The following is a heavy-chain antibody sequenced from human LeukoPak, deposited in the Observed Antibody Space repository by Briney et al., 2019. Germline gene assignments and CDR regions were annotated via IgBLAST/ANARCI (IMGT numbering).Heavy chain of an antibody. D-gene: IGHD3-22*01. CDR1: GDSISSGDYY. Sequence: SETLSLTCTVSGDSISSGDYYWSWIRQPAGKGLEWIGRISSSGSTNYNPSLKSRVTISVDTSKNQFSLKLSSVTAADTAVYYCARGHSGYYYRLDYWGQGTLVTVSS. V-gene: IGHV4-61*02. CDR2: ISSSGST. CDR3: ARGHSGYYYRLDY. J-gene: IGHJ4*02.